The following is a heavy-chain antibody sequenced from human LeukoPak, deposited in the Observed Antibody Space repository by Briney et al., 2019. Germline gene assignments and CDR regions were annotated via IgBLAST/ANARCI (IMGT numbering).Heavy chain of an antibody. V-gene: IGHV4-30-2*01. Sequence: SETLSLTCTVSGGSISSGGYYWSWIRQPPGKGLEWIGYVSHRGSTYYNPSLKSRVTISVDRSKNQFSLKLSSVPAADTAVYYCARAPGLFGVVYYMDVWGKGTTVTVSS. CDR1: GGSISSGGYY. CDR3: ARAPGLFGVVYYMDV. J-gene: IGHJ6*03. CDR2: VSHRGST. D-gene: IGHD3-3*01.